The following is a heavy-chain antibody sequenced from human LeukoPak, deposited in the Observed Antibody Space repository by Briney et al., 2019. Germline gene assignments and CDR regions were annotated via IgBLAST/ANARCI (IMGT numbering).Heavy chain of an antibody. CDR1: GYTFTGYY. V-gene: IGHV1-2*02. D-gene: IGHD3-22*01. CDR3: HYYDSSGYLDY. Sequence: ASVKVSCKASGYTFTGYYMHWVRQAPGQGLEWMGWINPNSGGTNYAQKFQGRITMTRDTSISTAYMELSRLRSDDTAVYYCHYYDSSGYLDYWGQGTLVTVSS. J-gene: IGHJ4*02. CDR2: INPNSGGT.